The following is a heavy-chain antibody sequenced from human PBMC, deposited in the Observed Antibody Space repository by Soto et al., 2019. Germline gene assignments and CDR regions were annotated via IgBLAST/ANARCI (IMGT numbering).Heavy chain of an antibody. V-gene: IGHV3-21*01. CDR3: AREYTAWPLAYGLDV. D-gene: IGHD2-2*02. CDR2: ISSRSDI. J-gene: IGHJ6*02. Sequence: GGSLRLSCVGSGFTFSNFSINWVRQAPGKGLEWVSSISSRSDIYYVDSLKGRFTISRDNAKNSVSLQMNSLRAEDTAVYYCAREYTAWPLAYGLDVWGQGTTFTVSS. CDR1: GFTFSNFS.